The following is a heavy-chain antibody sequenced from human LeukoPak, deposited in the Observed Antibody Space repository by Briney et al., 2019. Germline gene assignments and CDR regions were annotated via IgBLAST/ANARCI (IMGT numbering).Heavy chain of an antibody. CDR1: GYPFDNFG. J-gene: IGHJ4*01. Sequence: ALVKVSCKASGYPFDNFGLTWVRQAPGQGLEWIGWISASNGNTHYAQKFRGRLTLTTETSTSTAYLELRSLKSDDTAVYYCARDRVGGDLTGVSLYWGQGTLVTVSS. D-gene: IGHD4-17*01. CDR2: ISASNGNT. V-gene: IGHV1-18*01. CDR3: ARDRVGGDLTGVSLY.